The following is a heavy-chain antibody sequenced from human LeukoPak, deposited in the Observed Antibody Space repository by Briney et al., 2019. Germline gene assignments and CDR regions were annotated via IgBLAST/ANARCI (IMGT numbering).Heavy chain of an antibody. CDR1: GFTFSSYFW. V-gene: IGHV3-74*01. J-gene: IGHJ4*02. CDR2: IKSDGSSS. Sequence: GGSLRLSCAASGFTFSSYFWMHWVRQAPGKGLVWVSRIKSDGSSSTYADSVKGRFTISRDNAKNSPYLQMNTLRAEDTAVYYCVRDLDLGGYSSFEYWGQGTLVTVSS. CDR3: VRDLDLGGYSSFEY. D-gene: IGHD4-23*01.